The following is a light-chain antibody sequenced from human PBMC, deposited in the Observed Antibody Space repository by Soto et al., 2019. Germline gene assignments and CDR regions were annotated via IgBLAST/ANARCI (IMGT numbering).Light chain of an antibody. CDR1: QSVSSN. CDR2: GAS. V-gene: IGKV3-15*01. CDR3: QQYNNWPLS. Sequence: SPSAAALSVSPEERASLSCRASQSVSSNLAWYQQKPGQAPRLLIYGASTRATGIPARFSGSGSGTEFTLTISSLQSEDFAVYYCQQYNNWPLSFGQGTKVDI. J-gene: IGKJ1*01.